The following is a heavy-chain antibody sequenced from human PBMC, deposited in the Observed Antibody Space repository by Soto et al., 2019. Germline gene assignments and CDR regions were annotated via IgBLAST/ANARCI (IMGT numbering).Heavy chain of an antibody. CDR2: INPNSGGT. D-gene: IGHD6-6*01. J-gene: IGHJ6*03. V-gene: IGHV1-2*04. CDR3: ARDSSSKTRDYYYYMDV. Sequence: QVQLVQSGAEVKKPGASVKVSCKASGYTFTGYYMHWVRQAPGQGLEWMGWINPNSGGTNYAQKFQGWVTMTRDTSISTASMELSRLRSDDTAVYYCARDSSSKTRDYYYYMDVWGKGTTVTVSS. CDR1: GYTFTGYY.